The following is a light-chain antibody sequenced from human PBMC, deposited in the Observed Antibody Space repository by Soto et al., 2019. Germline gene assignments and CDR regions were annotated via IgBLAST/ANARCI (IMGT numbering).Light chain of an antibody. CDR2: GAS. CDR1: QSVSSTY. J-gene: IGKJ1*01. Sequence: EIVLTQSPGTLSLSPGERVTLSCRASQSVSSTYLAWYQQKPGQAPRLLIYGASSRATGIPDRFSGSGSGTDFTLTITRLEPEDFAIYYCQQFGSSPWTFGPGTKVEIK. V-gene: IGKV3-20*01. CDR3: QQFGSSPWT.